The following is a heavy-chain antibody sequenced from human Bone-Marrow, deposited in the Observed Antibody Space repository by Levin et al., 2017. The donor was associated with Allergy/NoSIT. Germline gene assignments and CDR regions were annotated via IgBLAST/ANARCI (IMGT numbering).Heavy chain of an antibody. CDR3: AREGYRGYNFDFFDY. Sequence: SETLSLTCSVSGDSISSSTYYWAWIRQPAGKGLEWIGRFYVSGNTDYNPSLKSRVTISVDTSKNQFSLRVTSVTAADTAIYYCAREGYRGYNFDFFDYWGQGTLVTVSS. CDR1: GDSISSSTYY. J-gene: IGHJ4*02. CDR2: FYVSGNT. V-gene: IGHV4-61*02. D-gene: IGHD5-24*01.